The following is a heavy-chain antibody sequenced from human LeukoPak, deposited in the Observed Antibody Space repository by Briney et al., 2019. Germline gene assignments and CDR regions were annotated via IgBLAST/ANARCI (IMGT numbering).Heavy chain of an antibody. D-gene: IGHD3-3*01. Sequence: PSETLSLTCTVSGGSISSYYWSWIRQPPGKGLEWIGYIYYSGSTNYNPSLKSRVTMSVDTSKNQFSLKLSSVTAADTAVYYCARERFDFWSGYYTEAKYYFDYWGQGTLVTVSS. CDR2: IYYSGST. J-gene: IGHJ4*02. CDR1: GGSISSYY. CDR3: ARERFDFWSGYYTEAKYYFDY. V-gene: IGHV4-59*12.